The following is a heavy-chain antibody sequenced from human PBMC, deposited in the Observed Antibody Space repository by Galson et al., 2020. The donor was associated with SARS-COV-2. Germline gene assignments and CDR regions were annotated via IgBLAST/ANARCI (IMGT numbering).Heavy chain of an antibody. CDR3: AKESYDSSGYYYGHFQH. CDR2: ISYDGSNK. J-gene: IGHJ1*01. V-gene: IGHV3-30*18. CDR1: GFTFSSYG. Sequence: GGSLRLSCAASGFTFSSYGMHWVRQAPGKGLEWVAVISYDGSNKYYADSVKGRFTISRDNSKNTLYLQMNSLRAEDTAVYYCAKESYDSSGYYYGHFQHWGQGTLVTVSS. D-gene: IGHD3-22*01.